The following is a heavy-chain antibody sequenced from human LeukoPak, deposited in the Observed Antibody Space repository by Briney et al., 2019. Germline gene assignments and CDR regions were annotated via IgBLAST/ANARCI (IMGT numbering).Heavy chain of an antibody. CDR1: GFTVSNNY. Sequence: GGSLRLSCAASGFTVSNNYLSWVRQAPGKGPEWVSVIYSGGSTYYADSVKGRFTISRDNSKNTLYLQMNSLRAEDTAVYYCARVATTGSGGYWGQGTLVTVSS. V-gene: IGHV3-66*01. CDR3: ARVATTGSGGY. D-gene: IGHD4-17*01. CDR2: IYSGGST. J-gene: IGHJ4*02.